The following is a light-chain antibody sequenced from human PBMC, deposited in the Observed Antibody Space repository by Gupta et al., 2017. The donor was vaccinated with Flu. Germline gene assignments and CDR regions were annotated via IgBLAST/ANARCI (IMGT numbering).Light chain of an antibody. CDR1: SNDVGGYNY. CDR2: DVT. Sequence: VTISCTGTSNDVGGYNYVSWYQQHPGKAPKLMIYDVTKRPSGVPDRFSGSKSGNTASLTISGLQAEDEADYYCCSYAGSDTLGIFGGGTKLTVL. CDR3: CSYAGSDTLGI. J-gene: IGLJ2*01. V-gene: IGLV2-11*01.